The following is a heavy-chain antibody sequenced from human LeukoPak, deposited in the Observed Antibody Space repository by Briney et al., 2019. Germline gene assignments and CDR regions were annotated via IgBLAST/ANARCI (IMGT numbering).Heavy chain of an antibody. CDR1: GGSFSGYY. CDR3: ARGGWYKIDY. D-gene: IGHD6-19*01. V-gene: IGHV4-34*01. J-gene: IGHJ4*02. Sequence: SETLSLTCAVYGGSFSGYYWSWIRQPPGKGLEWIGEINHSGSTNYNPSLKGRVTISVDTSKNQFSLKLSSVTAADTAVYYCARGGWYKIDYWGQGTLVTVSS. CDR2: INHSGST.